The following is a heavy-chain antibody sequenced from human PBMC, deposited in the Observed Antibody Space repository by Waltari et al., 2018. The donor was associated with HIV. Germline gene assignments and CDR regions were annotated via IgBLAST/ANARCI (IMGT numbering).Heavy chain of an antibody. CDR3: ARHRYYVDTAMVTGGCWFDP. CDR2: IYYSGST. V-gene: IGHV4-39*01. Sequence: QLQLQESGPGLVKPSETLSLTCTVSGGSISSSSYYWGWIRQPPGKGLEWIGSIYYSGSTYYNPSLKSRVTISVDTSKNQFSLKLSSVTAADTAVYYCARHRYYVDTAMVTGGCWFDPWGQGTLVTVSS. D-gene: IGHD5-18*01. CDR1: GGSISSSSYY. J-gene: IGHJ5*02.